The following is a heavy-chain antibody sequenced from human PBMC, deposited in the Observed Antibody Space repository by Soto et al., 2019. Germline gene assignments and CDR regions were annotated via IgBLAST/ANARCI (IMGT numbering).Heavy chain of an antibody. Sequence: GAPVKVSCKASGYTFTSYYMHWVRQAPGQGLEWMGIINPSGGSRSYAQKFQGRVTMTRDTSTSTVYMELSSLRSEDTALYYCARVGQGGYNWFDPWGQGTMVTVSS. D-gene: IGHD3-3*01. J-gene: IGHJ5*02. CDR2: INPSGGSR. CDR1: GYTFTSYY. CDR3: ARVGQGGYNWFDP. V-gene: IGHV1-46*01.